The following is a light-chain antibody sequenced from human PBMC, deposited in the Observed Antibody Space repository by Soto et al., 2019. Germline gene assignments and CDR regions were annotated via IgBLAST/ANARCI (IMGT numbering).Light chain of an antibody. Sequence: QSALTQPPSASGSPGQSVTISCTGTSSDVGAHNFVSWYQHHPGKAPKLMIYEVNRRTSGVPDRFSVSKSGSTASLTVSWLQPEDEADYYCSSNRGNYNVVFGGGTKLTVL. V-gene: IGLV2-8*01. J-gene: IGLJ3*02. CDR2: EVN. CDR1: SSDVGAHNF. CDR3: SSNRGNYNVV.